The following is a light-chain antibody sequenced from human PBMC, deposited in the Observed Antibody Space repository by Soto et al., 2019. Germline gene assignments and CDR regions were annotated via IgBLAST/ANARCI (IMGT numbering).Light chain of an antibody. CDR3: AAWDYSLNGYV. CDR1: NSNIESNT. Sequence: QSVLTQPPSASGTPGQRVTISCSGSNSNIESNTVNWYQQLPGTAPKLLIYSNNQRPSEVPDRFSGSKSGTSASLAISGLQSEDEADYYCAAWDYSLNGYVFGTGTKLTVL. V-gene: IGLV1-44*01. CDR2: SNN. J-gene: IGLJ1*01.